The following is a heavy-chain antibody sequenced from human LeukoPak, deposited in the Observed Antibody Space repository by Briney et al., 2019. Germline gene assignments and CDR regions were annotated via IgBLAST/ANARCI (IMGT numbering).Heavy chain of an antibody. Sequence: SGTLSLTCAVSGGSISGSNWWSWVRQPPGRGLEWIGEIYYSGSTNYNPSLKSLVTISVDKSKNQFSLKLSSVTAADTAVYYCARGSTTAVIPYLDYWGQGTLVSVSS. CDR1: GGSISGSNW. CDR3: ARGSTTAVIPYLDY. V-gene: IGHV4-4*02. J-gene: IGHJ4*02. D-gene: IGHD2-2*01. CDR2: IYYSGST.